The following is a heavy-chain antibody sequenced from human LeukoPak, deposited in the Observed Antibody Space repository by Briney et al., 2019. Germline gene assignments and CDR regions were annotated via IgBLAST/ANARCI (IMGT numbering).Heavy chain of an antibody. Sequence: GGSLRLSCAASGFTFSIYGMSWVRQAPGRGLEWVSAMSGSGGSTYYADSVKGRFTISRDNSKNTLYLQMNSLRAEDTAVYYCAKDNSRGDAFDTWGQGTMVTVSS. CDR2: MSGSGGST. CDR3: AKDNSRGDAFDT. V-gene: IGHV3-23*01. CDR1: GFTFSIYG. J-gene: IGHJ3*02.